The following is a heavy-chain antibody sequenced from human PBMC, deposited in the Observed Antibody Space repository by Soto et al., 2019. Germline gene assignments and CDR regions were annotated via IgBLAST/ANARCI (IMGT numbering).Heavy chain of an antibody. Sequence: SVTLSLSCTVSGGSLGSYYWSWIGQPPGKGLEWIGYVFYTGRANYNASLKRRVSISLDTSNYQFSLKLSSVTAADTAVYYCTIDGDVRMTTYPYYCNGMDVWGPGTTVTVSS. CDR1: GGSLGSYY. CDR2: VFYTGRA. V-gene: IGHV4-59*01. D-gene: IGHD4-4*01. CDR3: TIDGDVRMTTYPYYCNGMDV. J-gene: IGHJ6*01.